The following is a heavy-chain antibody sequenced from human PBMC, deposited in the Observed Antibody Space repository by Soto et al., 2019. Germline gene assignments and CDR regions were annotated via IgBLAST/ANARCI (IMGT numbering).Heavy chain of an antibody. CDR3: ARGSEDYGDYASRFDY. CDR2: IWYDGSNK. J-gene: IGHJ4*02. Sequence: QVQLVESGGGVVQPGRSLRLSCAASGFTFSSYGMHWVRQAPGKGLEWVAVIWYDGSNKYYADSVKGRFTISRDNSKNTLYLQMNSLGAEETAVYYCARGSEDYGDYASRFDYWGQGTLVTVSS. CDR1: GFTFSSYG. D-gene: IGHD4-17*01. V-gene: IGHV3-33*01.